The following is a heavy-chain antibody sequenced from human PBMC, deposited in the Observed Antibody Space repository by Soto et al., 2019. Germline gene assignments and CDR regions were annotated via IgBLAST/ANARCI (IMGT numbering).Heavy chain of an antibody. Sequence: QAQLVQSGAEVKKPGASVKVSYRASGYTFTSYGYAWVRQAPGQGLEWMGWISAYNGDTNYAQKFLDRVTLTTDTSTTTVYMELRNLGSDDTAIYYCARSGAYCTSITCLFDAFWGLGTLVTVSS. CDR3: ARSGAYCTSITCLFDAF. J-gene: IGHJ4*02. CDR2: ISAYNGDT. V-gene: IGHV1-18*01. CDR1: GYTFTSYG. D-gene: IGHD1-26*01.